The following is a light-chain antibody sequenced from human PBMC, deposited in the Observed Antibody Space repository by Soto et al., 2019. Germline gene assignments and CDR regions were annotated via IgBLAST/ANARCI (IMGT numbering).Light chain of an antibody. Sequence: QSALTQPRSVSGSPGQSVTISCTGTSSDVGGYNYVSRYQQHPGKAPKLMIYDVSKRPSGVPDRFSGSKSGNTASLTISGLQAEDEADYYCCSYAGSYSVVFGGGNKLTVL. V-gene: IGLV2-11*01. CDR1: SSDVGGYNY. CDR3: CSYAGSYSVV. J-gene: IGLJ2*01. CDR2: DVS.